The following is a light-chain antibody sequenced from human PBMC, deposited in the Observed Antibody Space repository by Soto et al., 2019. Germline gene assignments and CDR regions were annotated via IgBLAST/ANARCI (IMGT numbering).Light chain of an antibody. Sequence: EIVMTQSPATLSVSPGERATLSCRASQAVSSNLAWYQQKPGQAPRLLIYAASTRAAGIPDRFSGSGSGTGFTLTITSLQSEDFAVYYCQHYNNWPLTFGPGTKVDI. J-gene: IGKJ3*01. CDR3: QHYNNWPLT. CDR1: QAVSSN. V-gene: IGKV3-15*01. CDR2: AAS.